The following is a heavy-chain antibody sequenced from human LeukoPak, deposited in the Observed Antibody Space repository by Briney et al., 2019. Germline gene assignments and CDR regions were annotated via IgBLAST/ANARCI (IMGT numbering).Heavy chain of an antibody. Sequence: SETLSLTCTVSGGSISSSSYYWGWIRQPPGKGLEWIGSIYYSGSTYYNPSLKSRVTISVDTSKNQFSLKLSSVTAADTAVYYCAGTRILHAFDIWGQGTMVTVSS. J-gene: IGHJ3*02. CDR2: IYYSGST. CDR3: AGTRILHAFDI. CDR1: GGSISSSSYY. D-gene: IGHD3-3*02. V-gene: IGHV4-39*01.